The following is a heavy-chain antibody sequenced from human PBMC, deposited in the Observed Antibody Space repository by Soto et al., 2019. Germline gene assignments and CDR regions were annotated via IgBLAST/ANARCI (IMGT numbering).Heavy chain of an antibody. CDR3: ARVVVVPAARLHTIYGMDV. CDR1: GYTFTSYG. J-gene: IGHJ6*02. Sequence: GPSVKVSCKASGYTFTSYGISWVRQAPGQGLEWMRWISAYNGNTNYAQKLQGRVTMTRDTSTSTAYMELRILRSDDTVVYYCARVVVVPAARLHTIYGMDVWGQGTTVTVSS. D-gene: IGHD2-2*01. CDR2: ISAYNGNT. V-gene: IGHV1-18*01.